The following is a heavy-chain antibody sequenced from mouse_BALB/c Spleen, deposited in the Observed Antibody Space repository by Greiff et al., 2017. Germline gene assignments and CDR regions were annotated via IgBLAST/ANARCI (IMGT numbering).Heavy chain of an antibody. CDR3: ARLGIDYYGSSYGAWFAY. Sequence: QVQLQQSGAELVKPGASVKLSCKASGYTFTSYWMHWVKQRPGQGLEWIGEIDPSDSYTNYNQKFKGKATLTVDKSSSTAYMQLSSLTSEDSAVYYCARLGIDYYGSSYGAWFAYWGQGTLVTVSA. V-gene: IGHV1-69*02. J-gene: IGHJ3*01. CDR2: IDPSDSYT. D-gene: IGHD1-1*01. CDR1: GYTFTSYW.